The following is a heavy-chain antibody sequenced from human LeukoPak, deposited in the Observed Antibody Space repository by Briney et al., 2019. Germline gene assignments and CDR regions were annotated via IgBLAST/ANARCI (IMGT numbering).Heavy chain of an antibody. CDR2: IYTSGST. CDR1: GGSISGSY. CDR3: ARVSGSYYSDAFDI. V-gene: IGHV4-4*07. Sequence: SETLSLTCTDSGGSISGSYWSWIRQPAGKGLEWIGRIYTSGSTNYNPSLKSRVTMSVDTSKNQFSLKLSSVTAADTAVYYCARVSGSYYSDAFDIWGQGTMVTVSS. D-gene: IGHD1-26*01. J-gene: IGHJ3*02.